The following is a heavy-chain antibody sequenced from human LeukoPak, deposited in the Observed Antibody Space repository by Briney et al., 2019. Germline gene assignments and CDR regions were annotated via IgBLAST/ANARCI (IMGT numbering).Heavy chain of an antibody. CDR2: IIPIFGTA. V-gene: IGHV1-69*13. CDR3: ARERDLNTYCGGDCYSLFDY. Sequence: SVKVSCKASGGTFSSYAISWVRQAPGQGLEWMGVIIPIFGTANYAQKFQGRVTITADESTSTAYMELSSLRSEDTAVYYCARERDLNTYCGGDCYSLFDYWGQGTLVTVSS. CDR1: GGTFSSYA. J-gene: IGHJ4*02. D-gene: IGHD2-21*02.